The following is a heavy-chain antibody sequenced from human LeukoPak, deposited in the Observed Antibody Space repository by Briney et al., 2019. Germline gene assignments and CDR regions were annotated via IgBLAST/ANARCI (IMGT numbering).Heavy chain of an antibody. V-gene: IGHV1-2*02. D-gene: IGHD2-2*01. CDR2: INPNSGGT. CDR3: AREMPDIVVVPAAEPHYWFDP. CDR1: GYTFTTYS. Sequence: GASVKVSCKSSGYTFTTYSIHWVRQVPGQGLEWMGWINPNSGGTNYAQKFQGRVTMTRDTSISTAYMELSRLRSDDTAVYYCAREMPDIVVVPAAEPHYWFDPWGQGTLVTVSS. J-gene: IGHJ5*02.